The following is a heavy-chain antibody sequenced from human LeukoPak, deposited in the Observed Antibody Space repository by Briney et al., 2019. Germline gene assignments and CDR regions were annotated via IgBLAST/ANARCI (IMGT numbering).Heavy chain of an antibody. V-gene: IGHV4-59*11. CDR3: ARFSSGCSTSSCYLTY. J-gene: IGHJ4*02. D-gene: IGHD2-2*01. CDR2: IRDTGST. Sequence: KSSETLSLTCSVSGGSLSSHYWSWIRQPPGKGLELIGHIRDTGSTFYNPSLRGRVTISLDTSNNQFSLKLTSMTAADTAVYYCARFSSGCSTSSCYLTYWGQGTLVTVS. CDR1: GGSLSSHY.